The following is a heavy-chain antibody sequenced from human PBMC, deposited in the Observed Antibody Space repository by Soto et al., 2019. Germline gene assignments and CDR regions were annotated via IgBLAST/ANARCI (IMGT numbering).Heavy chain of an antibody. D-gene: IGHD3-9*01. CDR1: GYTFTAFY. J-gene: IGHJ5*02. CDR3: TTLRLDP. Sequence: ASVKISCKASGYTFTAFYMNWVRQAPGQGLEWMGWVNPNTGVTKYAQKFQGRVTMTRDTSINTAYMELSGLTSDDTAVYYCTTLRLDPWGQGTLVTVSS. CDR2: VNPNTGVT. V-gene: IGHV1-2*02.